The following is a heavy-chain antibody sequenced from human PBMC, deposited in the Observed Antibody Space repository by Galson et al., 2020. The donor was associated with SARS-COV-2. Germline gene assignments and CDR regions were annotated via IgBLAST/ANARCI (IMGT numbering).Heavy chain of an antibody. CDR2: LSPSGDTN. V-gene: IGHV3-11*01. CDR3: ARAAPFCSLNMCYVDSFDY. CDR1: GFTFSDYY. Sequence: GESLKISCAVSGFTFSDYYMTWIRQTPGKGLEWVASLSPSGDTNSFAGSVKGRFTISRDNAKNSLYLQMSSLTAEDTAVYFCARAAPFCSLNMCYVDSFDYWGQGTLVTVSS. J-gene: IGHJ4*02. D-gene: IGHD2-2*01.